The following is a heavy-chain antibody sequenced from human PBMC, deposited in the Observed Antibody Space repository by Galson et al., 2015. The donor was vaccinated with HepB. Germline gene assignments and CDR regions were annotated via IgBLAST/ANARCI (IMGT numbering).Heavy chain of an antibody. CDR2: IYLDDSDT. V-gene: IGHV5-51*03. CDR3: AVSHRGTYYDTTAYQTH. CDR1: GSSFTNYW. Sequence: QSGAEVKKPGEPLRISCKGSGSSFTNYWIGWVRQLPGKGLEWMGVIYLDDSDTRYSPSFQGQVTISADNSISTAYLHWSSLKASDTAMYYCAVSHRGTYYDTTAYQTHWGQGTLVTVSS. J-gene: IGHJ4*02. D-gene: IGHD3-22*01.